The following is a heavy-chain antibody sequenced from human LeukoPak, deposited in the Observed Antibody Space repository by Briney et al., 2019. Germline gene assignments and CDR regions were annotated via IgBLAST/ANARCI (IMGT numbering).Heavy chain of an antibody. CDR3: GKDRGPFVVVPTATDS. J-gene: IGHJ4*02. CDR2: IRYDGSSK. V-gene: IGHV3-30*02. D-gene: IGHD2-2*01. CDR1: GFTFSDYY. Sequence: GGSLRLSCAASGFTFSDYYMSWIRQAPGKGLEWVSFIRYDGSSKNYADSVKGRFTISRDNSKNTLYLQMSNLRAEDTAVYYCGKDRGPFVVVPTATDSWGQGTLVTVSS.